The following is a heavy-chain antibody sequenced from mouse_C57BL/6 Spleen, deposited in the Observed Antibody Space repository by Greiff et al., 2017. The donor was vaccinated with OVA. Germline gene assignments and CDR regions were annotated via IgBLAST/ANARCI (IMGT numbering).Heavy chain of an antibody. CDR3: ARNGGYWYFDV. V-gene: IGHV5-16*01. CDR1: GFTFSDYY. CDR2: INYDGSSN. Sequence: EVQRVESEGGLVQPGSSMKLSCTASGFTFSDYYMDWVRQVPEKGLEWVANINYDGSSNYYLDSLKSRFIISRDNAKNILYLQMSRLKSEYTATYYCARNGGYWYFDVWGTGTTVTVSS. J-gene: IGHJ1*03.